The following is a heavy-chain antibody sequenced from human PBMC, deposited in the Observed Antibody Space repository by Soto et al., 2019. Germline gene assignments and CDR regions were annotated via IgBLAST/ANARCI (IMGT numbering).Heavy chain of an antibody. J-gene: IGHJ6*03. Sequence: SETLSLTCTVSGGSISSYYWSWIRQPPGKGLEWIGYIYYSGSTNYNPSLKSRVTISVDTSKNQFSLKLSSVTAADTAVYYCARAEGGVRWFGVAPPWGYYMDVWGKGTTVTVSS. CDR3: ARAEGGVRWFGVAPPWGYYMDV. V-gene: IGHV4-59*01. CDR2: IYYSGST. CDR1: GGSISSYY. D-gene: IGHD3-10*01.